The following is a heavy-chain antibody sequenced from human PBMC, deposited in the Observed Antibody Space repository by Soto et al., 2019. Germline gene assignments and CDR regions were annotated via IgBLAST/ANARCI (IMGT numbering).Heavy chain of an antibody. D-gene: IGHD6-13*01. CDR1: GYTFGNSW. CDR3: ARTSAAGKYYYGMDV. CDR2: IDPSDSDT. J-gene: IGHJ6*02. V-gene: IGHV5-10-1*01. Sequence: GESLKISCKDSGYTFGNSWISWVRQMPGQGLEWMGRIDPSDSDTNYSPSFQGHVTFSADKSINTVYLQWTSLKASDTAMYYCARTSAAGKYYYGMDVWGQGTTVTVSS.